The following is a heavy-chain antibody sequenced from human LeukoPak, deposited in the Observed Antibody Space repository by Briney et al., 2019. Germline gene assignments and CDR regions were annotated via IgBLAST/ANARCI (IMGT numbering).Heavy chain of an antibody. D-gene: IGHD5-18*01. CDR2: MHYSGIT. Sequence: PSETLSLTCIVSGGSISSGSHYWGWIRQPPGKGLEWTGSMHYSGITYYNPSLTSRVTISVDTSKNQFSLKLTSVTAADTAVYYCATESWIQGEDYWGQGTLVTVSS. V-gene: IGHV4-39*01. J-gene: IGHJ4*02. CDR3: ATESWIQGEDY. CDR1: GGSISSGSHY.